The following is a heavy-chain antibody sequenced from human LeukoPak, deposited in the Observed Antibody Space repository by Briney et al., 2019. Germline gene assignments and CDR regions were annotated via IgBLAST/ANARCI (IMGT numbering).Heavy chain of an antibody. CDR3: ARHTPPNSSDFYYYYGMDV. Sequence: SETLSLTCTVSGGSVSSSNYYWGWVRQPPGKGLEWIGSIYYSGSTYYSPSLKSRVTLSVDTSKNQLSLGLSSVTAADTAVYFCARHTPPNSSDFYYYYGMDVWGQGTTVTVSS. CDR2: IYYSGST. J-gene: IGHJ6*02. CDR1: GGSVSSSNYY. D-gene: IGHD2-15*01. V-gene: IGHV4-39*01.